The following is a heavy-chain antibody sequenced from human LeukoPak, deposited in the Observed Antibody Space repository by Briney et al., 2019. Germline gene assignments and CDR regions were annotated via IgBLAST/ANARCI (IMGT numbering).Heavy chain of an antibody. D-gene: IGHD1-1*01. Sequence: PSETLSLTCTVSGGSVSSVSYYWSWIRQPPGKGLEWIGYIYYSGSTNYNPSLKSRVTISVDTSKNQFSLKLSSVTAADTAVYYCAREGPQLGLDYWGQGTLVTVSS. CDR3: AREGPQLGLDY. V-gene: IGHV4-61*01. CDR2: IYYSGST. J-gene: IGHJ4*02. CDR1: GGSVSSVSYY.